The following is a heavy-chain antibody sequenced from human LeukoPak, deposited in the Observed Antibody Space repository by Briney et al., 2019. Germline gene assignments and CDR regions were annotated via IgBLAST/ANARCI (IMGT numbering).Heavy chain of an antibody. V-gene: IGHV1-8*01. J-gene: IGHJ4*02. Sequence: GASVKVSCKASGYTFTSYDINWVRQATGQGLEWMGWMNPNRGNTGYAQKFQGRVTMTRNSSITTAYMELSSLRSEDTAVYYCARRHGRCSDGSCYYPDYWGQGTLVTVSS. CDR3: ARRHGRCSDGSCYYPDY. CDR1: GYTFTSYD. CDR2: MNPNRGNT. D-gene: IGHD2-15*01.